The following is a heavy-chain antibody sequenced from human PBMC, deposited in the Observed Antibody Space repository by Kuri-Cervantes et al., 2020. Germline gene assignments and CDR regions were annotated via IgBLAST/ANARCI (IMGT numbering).Heavy chain of an antibody. CDR1: GYTFTNYD. Sequence: ASVKVSCKASGYTFTNYDINWVRQATGQGLEWMGWMNPKSGNTGYAQKFQGRVTMTRNTSTSTAYMELSSLRSEDTAVYYCARLRGYSYGFDDYWGQGTLVTVSS. CDR2: MNPKSGNT. J-gene: IGHJ4*02. CDR3: ARLRGYSYGFDDY. V-gene: IGHV1-8*01. D-gene: IGHD5-18*01.